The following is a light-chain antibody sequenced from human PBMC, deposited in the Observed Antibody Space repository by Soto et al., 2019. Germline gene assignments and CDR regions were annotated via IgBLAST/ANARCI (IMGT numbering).Light chain of an antibody. CDR2: GAS. J-gene: IGKJ3*01. CDR1: QSVSSSY. Sequence: PGERVTLSCRASQSVSSSYLTWYQQKPGQAPRLLIYGASTRATGIPARFSGSGSGTDFTLTISSLQPEDFAVYYCQQYGSSLLFTFGPGTKVDIK. CDR3: QQYGSSLLFT. V-gene: IGKV3-20*01.